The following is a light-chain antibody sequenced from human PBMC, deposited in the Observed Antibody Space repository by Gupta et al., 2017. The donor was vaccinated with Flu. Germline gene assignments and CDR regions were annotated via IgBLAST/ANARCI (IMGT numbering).Light chain of an antibody. J-gene: IGKJ1*01. V-gene: IGKV3-20*01. CDR3: QQYGSSPRT. CDR1: QSVTSSY. Sequence: EIVLTQSPGTLSVSPGERATLSCRASQSVTSSYLAWYQQRPGQAPRLLIYGASSRATGIPERFSGSGSGTDLTLTISRLEPEDFAVYYCQQYGSSPRTFGQGTKVEIK. CDR2: GAS.